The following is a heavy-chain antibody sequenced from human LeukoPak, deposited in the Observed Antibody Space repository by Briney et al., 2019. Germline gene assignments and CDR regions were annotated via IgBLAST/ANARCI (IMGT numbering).Heavy chain of an antibody. V-gene: IGHV3-30*02. D-gene: IGHD2/OR15-2a*01. J-gene: IGHJ4*02. CDR3: ARVPEYFRGFDY. CDR1: GFTFSSYG. Sequence: GGSLRLSCVASGFTFSSYGMHWVRQAPGKGLEWVAFIRYDGSNKYYADSVKGRFTISRDNSKNTLYLQMNSLRAEDTALYYCARVPEYFRGFDYWGQGTLVTVSS. CDR2: IRYDGSNK.